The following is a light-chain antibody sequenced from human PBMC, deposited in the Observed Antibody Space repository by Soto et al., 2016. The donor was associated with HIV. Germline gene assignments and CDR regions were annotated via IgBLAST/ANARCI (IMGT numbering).Light chain of an antibody. CDR2: GAS. J-gene: IGKJ4*01. V-gene: IGKV1-12*01. CDR3: QQAASFPPT. Sequence: DIQMTQSPSSVSASVGDRVTITCRASRGISTSLGWYQQKPGNAPKLLIYGASTLQSGVPSRFSGSGSGTDFHLTITSLQPEDFATYYCQQAASFPPTFGGGTKVDXK. CDR1: RGISTS.